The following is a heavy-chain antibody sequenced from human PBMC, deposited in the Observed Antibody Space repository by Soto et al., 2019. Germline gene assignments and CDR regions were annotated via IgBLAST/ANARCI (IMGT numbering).Heavy chain of an antibody. J-gene: IGHJ2*01. CDR1: GFTFSSYA. CDR2: ISYDGSNK. Sequence: QVQLVESGGGVVQPGRSLRLSCAASGFTFSSYAMHWVRQAPGKGLEWVAVISYDGSNKYYADSVKGRFTISRDNSKNTLYLQVNSLRAEDTAVYYCARDPRAVTLRIWYFDLWGRGTLVTVSS. CDR3: ARDPRAVTLRIWYFDL. V-gene: IGHV3-30-3*01. D-gene: IGHD4-17*01.